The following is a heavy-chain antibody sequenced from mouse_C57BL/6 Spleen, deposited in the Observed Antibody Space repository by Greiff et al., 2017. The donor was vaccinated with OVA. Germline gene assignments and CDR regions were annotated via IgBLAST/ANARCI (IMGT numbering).Heavy chain of an antibody. CDR2: ISDGGSYT. V-gene: IGHV5-4*01. J-gene: IGHJ2*01. CDR3: ARDCRSYYFDY. CDR1: GFTFSSYA. Sequence: DVQLVESGGGLVKPGGSLKLSCAASGFTFSSYAMSWVRQTPEKRLEWVATISDGGSYTYYPDNVKGRFTISRDNAKNNLYLQMSHLKSEDTAMYYCARDCRSYYFDYWGQGTTLTVSS.